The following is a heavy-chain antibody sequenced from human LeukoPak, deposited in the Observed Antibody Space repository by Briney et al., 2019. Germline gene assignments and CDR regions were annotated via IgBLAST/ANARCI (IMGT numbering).Heavy chain of an antibody. CDR3: ARGTSSSSSYYYYYMDV. V-gene: IGHV3-21*01. D-gene: IGHD6-6*01. CDR2: ISSSSSYI. J-gene: IGHJ6*03. CDR1: GFTFSSYG. Sequence: GGSLRLSCAASGFTFSSYGMSWVRQAPGKGLEWVSSISSSSSYIYYADSVKGRFTISRDNAKNSLYLQMNSLRAEDTAVYYCARGTSSSSSYYYYYMDVWGKGTTVTVSS.